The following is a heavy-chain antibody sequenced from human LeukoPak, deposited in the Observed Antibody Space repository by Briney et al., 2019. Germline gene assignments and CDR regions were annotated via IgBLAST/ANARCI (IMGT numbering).Heavy chain of an antibody. CDR3: VGSMVRGLFGY. CDR1: GGSISSYY. Sequence: SETLSLTCTVSGGSISSYYWSWIRQPPGKGLEWIGYIYCSGSTNYNPSLKSRVTISVDTSKNQFSLKLSSVTAADTAVYYCVGSMVRGLFGYWGQGTLVTVSS. CDR2: IYCSGST. D-gene: IGHD3-10*01. V-gene: IGHV4-59*01. J-gene: IGHJ4*02.